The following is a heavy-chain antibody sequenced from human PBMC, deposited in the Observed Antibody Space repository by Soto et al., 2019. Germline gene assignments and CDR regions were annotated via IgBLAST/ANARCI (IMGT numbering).Heavy chain of an antibody. CDR1: GXTFXSXA. CDR2: IIPSFGTA. CDR3: ARDWTLYGSGSYYNY. V-gene: IGHV1-69*01. Sequence: QVQLVQSGAEVKKPXSXVXXSCXXSGXTFXSXAXXXVRXXXXQXXXXIGGIIPSFGTANYAQKFQGRVTITADESTSTAYMELSSLRSEDTAVYYCARDWTLYGSGSYYNYWGQGTLVTVSS. D-gene: IGHD3-10*01. J-gene: IGHJ4*02.